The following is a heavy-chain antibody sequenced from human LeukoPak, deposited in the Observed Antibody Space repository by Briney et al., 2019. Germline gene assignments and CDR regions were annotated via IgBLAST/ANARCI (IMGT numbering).Heavy chain of an antibody. J-gene: IGHJ3*02. CDR3: ARSGPGTMGYYYDSSDAFDI. CDR2: IKGDRSEK. V-gene: IGHV3-7*03. CDR1: GFTFNNYW. Sequence: SGGSLRLSCAASGFTFNNYWMAWVRQAPGKGLEWVANIKGDRSEKFYVDSVKGRFTISRDNAKNSLYLQMGSLRAEDTAVYYCARSGPGTMGYYYDSSDAFDIWGQGTMVTVSS. D-gene: IGHD3-22*01.